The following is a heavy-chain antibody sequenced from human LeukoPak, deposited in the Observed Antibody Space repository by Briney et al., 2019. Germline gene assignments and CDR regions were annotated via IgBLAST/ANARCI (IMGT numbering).Heavy chain of an antibody. CDR1: GGTFSSYA. V-gene: IGHV1-69*01. D-gene: IGHD3-3*01. Sequence: ASVKVSCKASGGTFSSYAISWVRQAPGQGLEWMGGIIPIFGAPNYAQKFQGRVTITADESTSSAYMELSSLRSEDTAVYYCARCYDLWSGYYRWLDPWGRGTLVTVSS. J-gene: IGHJ5*02. CDR2: IIPIFGAP. CDR3: ARCYDLWSGYYRWLDP.